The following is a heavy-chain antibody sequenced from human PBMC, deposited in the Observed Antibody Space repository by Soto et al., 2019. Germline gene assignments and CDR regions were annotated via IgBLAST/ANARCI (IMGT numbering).Heavy chain of an antibody. CDR3: AREYTAWPLAYGLDV. CDR2: ISSRSDI. D-gene: IGHD2-2*02. Sequence: GGSLRLSCVGSGFTFSTYSINWVRQAPGKGLEWVSSISSRSDIYYADSVKGRFTISRDNAKNSVSLQVNSLRAEDTAVYYCAREYTAWPLAYGLDVWGQGTTVTVSS. CDR1: GFTFSTYS. J-gene: IGHJ6*02. V-gene: IGHV3-21*01.